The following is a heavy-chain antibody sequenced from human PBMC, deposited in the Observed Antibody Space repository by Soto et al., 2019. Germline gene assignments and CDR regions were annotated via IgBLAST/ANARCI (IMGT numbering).Heavy chain of an antibody. Sequence: QVQLVQSGAEVKKPGSSVKVSCKASGVTFSSYAISWVRQAPGQGLEWMGGIIPIFGTANYAQKFQGRVTITADESTSTAYMELSSLRSADTAVYYCARHDCISTSCYYYYYYGMDVWGQGTTVTVSS. D-gene: IGHD2-2*01. CDR3: ARHDCISTSCYYYYYYGMDV. CDR1: GVTFSSYA. CDR2: IIPIFGTA. V-gene: IGHV1-69*12. J-gene: IGHJ6*02.